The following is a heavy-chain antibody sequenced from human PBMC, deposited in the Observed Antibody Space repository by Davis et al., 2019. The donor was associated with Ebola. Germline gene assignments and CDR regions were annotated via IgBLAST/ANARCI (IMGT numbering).Heavy chain of an antibody. CDR2: MSRDGTHK. D-gene: IGHD3-3*01. CDR1: GFSFNMYA. Sequence: GGSLRLSCAASGFSFNMYAMHWVRQAPGKGLEWVAVMSRDGTHKFYADSVKGRFTISRDNSKDTLYLQMSSLRLEDTAVYYCARSGVSGDTEFAGFWIWLYFDYWGQGSLVTVSS. J-gene: IGHJ4*02. V-gene: IGHV3-30*04. CDR3: ARSGVSGDTEFAGFWIWLYFDY.